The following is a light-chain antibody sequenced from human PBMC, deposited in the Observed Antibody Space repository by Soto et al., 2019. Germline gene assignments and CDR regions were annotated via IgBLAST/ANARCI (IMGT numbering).Light chain of an antibody. V-gene: IGKV1-39*01. CDR2: AAA. J-gene: IGKJ5*01. CDR3: HQNYLTPYT. CDR1: QSIANY. Sequence: DIQMTQSPSSLSASVGDRVTITCRASQSIANYLNWYQQKPGTDPKLLIFAAASLQSGAPSRFSSSGSGKNFTLSITSLQPEDVATYYCHQNYLTPYTFGQGTRLEIK.